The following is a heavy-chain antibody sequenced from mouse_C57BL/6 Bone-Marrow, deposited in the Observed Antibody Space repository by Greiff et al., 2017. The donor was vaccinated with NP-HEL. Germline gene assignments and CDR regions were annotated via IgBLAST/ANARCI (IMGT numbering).Heavy chain of an antibody. CDR1: GYTFTNYW. Sequence: VQLVESGAELVRPGTSVKMSCKASGYTFTNYWIGWVKQRPGHGLEWIGDIYPGGGYTNYNEKFKGKATLTADKHSSTAYMQFSSLTSDDSAIYYCAGCGTEVYFDYWGQGTTLTVSS. D-gene: IGHD3-3*01. J-gene: IGHJ2*01. V-gene: IGHV1-63*01. CDR3: AGCGTEVYFDY. CDR2: IYPGGGYT.